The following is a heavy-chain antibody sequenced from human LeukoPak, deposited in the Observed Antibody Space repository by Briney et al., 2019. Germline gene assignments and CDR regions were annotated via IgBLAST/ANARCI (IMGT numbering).Heavy chain of an antibody. V-gene: IGHV3-30-3*01. Sequence: GGSLRLSCAASGFTFSSYAMHWVRQAPGKGLEWVAVISYDGGNKYYADSVKGRFTISRDNSKNTLYLQMNSLRAEDTAVYYCARAPSGQYYYGMDVWGQGATVTVSS. J-gene: IGHJ6*02. CDR1: GFTFSSYA. CDR2: ISYDGGNK. CDR3: ARAPSGQYYYGMDV. D-gene: IGHD4-11*01.